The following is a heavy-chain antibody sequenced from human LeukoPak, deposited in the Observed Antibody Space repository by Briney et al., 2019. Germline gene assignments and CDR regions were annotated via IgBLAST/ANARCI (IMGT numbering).Heavy chain of an antibody. D-gene: IGHD3-10*01. CDR3: ARGKSNTMVRGVMDV. CDR1: GGSFSGYY. Sequence: PSETLSLTCAVYGGSFSGYYWSWIRQPPGKGLEWIGEINHSGSTNYNPSLKSRVTISVDTSKNQFSLKLSSVSAADTAVYYCARGKSNTMVRGVMDVWGKGTTVTVPS. V-gene: IGHV4-34*01. CDR2: INHSGST. J-gene: IGHJ6*03.